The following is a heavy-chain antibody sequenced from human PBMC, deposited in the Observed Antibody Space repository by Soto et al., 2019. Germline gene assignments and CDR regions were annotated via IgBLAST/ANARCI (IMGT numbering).Heavy chain of an antibody. CDR2: INHSGST. Sequence: KPSETLSLTCAVYGGSFSGYYWSWIRQPPGKGLEWIGEINHSGSTNYNPSLKSRVTISVDTSKNQFSLKLSSVTAADTAVYYCATVDYYDSSGYPDYWGQGTLVTVSS. V-gene: IGHV4-34*01. CDR3: ATVDYYDSSGYPDY. J-gene: IGHJ4*02. CDR1: GGSFSGYY. D-gene: IGHD3-22*01.